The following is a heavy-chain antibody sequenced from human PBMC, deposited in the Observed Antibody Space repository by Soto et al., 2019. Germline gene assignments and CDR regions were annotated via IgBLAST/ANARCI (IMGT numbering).Heavy chain of an antibody. J-gene: IGHJ6*02. D-gene: IGHD3-10*01. CDR3: VIGLIRSYSIPNPDYGLDV. CDR2: VSGSGGTT. V-gene: IGHV3-23*01. CDR1: GFTFTNYA. Sequence: GGSLRLSCAASGFTFTNYAMSWVRQAPGKGLEWVAAVSGSGGTTYYADSVRGRFTISRDNSKNTLYVQMNSLRAGDTAIYYCVIGLIRSYSIPNPDYGLDVWGQGTTVTVSS.